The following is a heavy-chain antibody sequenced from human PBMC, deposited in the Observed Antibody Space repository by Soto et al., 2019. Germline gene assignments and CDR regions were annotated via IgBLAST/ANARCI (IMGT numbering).Heavy chain of an antibody. J-gene: IGHJ4*02. D-gene: IGHD2-21*02. CDR3: AKETHAYGGDDY. CDR1: GFTFSTYG. CDR2: ISPDGSHK. V-gene: IGHV3-30*18. Sequence: QVQLVESGGGVVQPGRSLRLSCAASGFTFSTYGMHWVRQAPGKGLEWVAVISPDGSHKYYADSVKGRFTISRDNPKNTLYLQLNSPRPEDSAVYYCAKETHAYGGDDYWGQGALVTVSS.